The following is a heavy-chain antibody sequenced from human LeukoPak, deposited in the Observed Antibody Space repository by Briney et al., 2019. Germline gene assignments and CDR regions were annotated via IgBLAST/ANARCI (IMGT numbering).Heavy chain of an antibody. D-gene: IGHD3-10*01. J-gene: IGHJ6*02. CDR2: ISSSSSYI. CDR1: GFTFSSYS. CDR3: ARPIQNMVRGVIIGLELHGMDV. V-gene: IGHV3-21*01. Sequence: KSGGSLRLSCAASGFTFSSYSMNWVRQAPGKGLEWVSSISSSSSYIYYADSVKGRFTISRDNAKNSLYLQMNSLRAEDTAVYYCARPIQNMVRGVIIGLELHGMDVWGQGTTVTVSS.